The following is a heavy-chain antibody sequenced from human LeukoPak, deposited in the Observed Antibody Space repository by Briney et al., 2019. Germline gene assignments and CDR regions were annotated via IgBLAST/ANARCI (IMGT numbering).Heavy chain of an antibody. J-gene: IGHJ3*02. CDR2: IYYSGSA. V-gene: IGHV4-59*08. D-gene: IGHD6-13*01. CDR3: ASPGMGI. CDR1: GGFISSYD. Sequence: SETLSLTCTGSGGFISSYDWSWIRQPPGKGLEGIGYIYYSGSANYNPSLKSRVTISVDTSKNQFSLKLSSVAAADTAVYYCASPGMGIWGQGTMVTVSS.